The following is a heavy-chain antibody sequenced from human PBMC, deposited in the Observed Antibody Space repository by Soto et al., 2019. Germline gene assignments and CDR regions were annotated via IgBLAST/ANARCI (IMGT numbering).Heavy chain of an antibody. Sequence: SETLSLTCTVSGVSISSSYWSWLRQSPGTGLEWIGYIYYTGTTNYNPSLKRRVTISLDTAKNQFSLNVNSLTTADTAVYFCARGGNRYSTTASAVGGSAFWGQGPRGTASS. CDR1: GVSISSSY. J-gene: IGHJ4*02. D-gene: IGHD2-8*01. CDR3: ARGGNRYSTTASAVGGSAF. CDR2: IYYTGTT. V-gene: IGHV4-59*01.